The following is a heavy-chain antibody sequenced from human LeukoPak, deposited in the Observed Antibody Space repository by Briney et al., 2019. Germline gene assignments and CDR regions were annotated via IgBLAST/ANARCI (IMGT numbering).Heavy chain of an antibody. CDR3: TTWGYYDSSGRFDY. D-gene: IGHD3-22*01. CDR1: GFTFSNAW. CDR2: IKSKTDGGTT. V-gene: IGHV3-15*01. Sequence: SGGSQRLSCAASGFTFSNAWMSWVRQAPGKGLEWVGRIKSKTDGGTTDYAAPMKGRFTFSRDDSKNTLYLQMISLKTEDTAMYYCTTWGYYDSSGRFDYWGQGTLVTVSS. J-gene: IGHJ4*02.